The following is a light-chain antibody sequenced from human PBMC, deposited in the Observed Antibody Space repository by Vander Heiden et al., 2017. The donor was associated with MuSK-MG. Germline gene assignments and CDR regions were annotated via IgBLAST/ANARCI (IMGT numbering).Light chain of an antibody. CDR3: QQSDSTPWT. CDR1: QSISSY. CDR2: AAS. Sequence: DIQMTQSPSSLSASVGDRVTITCRASQSISSYLNWYQQKPGKAPKLLVYAASSLQSGVPLRFSGSGSGTDSTLTITMLHPEDFATYYCQQSDSTPWTFGQGTKVEIK. V-gene: IGKV1-39*01. J-gene: IGKJ1*01.